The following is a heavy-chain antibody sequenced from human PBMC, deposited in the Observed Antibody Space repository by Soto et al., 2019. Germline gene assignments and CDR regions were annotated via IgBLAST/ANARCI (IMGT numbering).Heavy chain of an antibody. V-gene: IGHV5-51*01. CDR3: ARLPYCSGGSCYSVDY. D-gene: IGHD2-15*01. CDR2: IYPGDSDT. CDR1: GYSFTSYW. J-gene: IGHJ4*02. Sequence: PGESLKISCKGSGYSFTSYWIVWVRQMPGKGLEWMGIIYPGDSDTRYSPSFQGQVTISADKSISTAYLQWSSLKASDTAMYYCARLPYCSGGSCYSVDYWGQGTLVTVSS.